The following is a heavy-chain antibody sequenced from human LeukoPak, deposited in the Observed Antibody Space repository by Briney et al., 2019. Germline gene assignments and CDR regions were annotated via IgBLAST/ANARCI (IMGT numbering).Heavy chain of an antibody. Sequence: SVNVSCKASGGTLSSYLIRWVQQPPGQGLEWMGGIIPIFGKTNYAQKLQGRVTITTDESTSTAYMELSSLRSEDTAVYYCARSFDSSGYYYVNWFDPWGQGTLVSVSS. CDR1: GGTLSSYL. CDR2: IIPIFGKT. CDR3: ARSFDSSGYYYVNWFDP. D-gene: IGHD3-22*01. V-gene: IGHV1-69*05. J-gene: IGHJ5*02.